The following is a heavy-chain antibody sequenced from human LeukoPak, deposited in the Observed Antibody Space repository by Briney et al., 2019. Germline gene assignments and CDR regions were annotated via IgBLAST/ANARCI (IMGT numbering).Heavy chain of an antibody. J-gene: IGHJ6*02. D-gene: IGHD6-19*01. Sequence: PGGSLRLSCAASGFTFSDYYMSWIRQAPGKGLEWISYISTNSSYTNYADSVKGRFTISRDNAKNSLYLQMNSLRAGDTAVYYCAKERAVAGTEIYYYYYGMDVWGQGTTVTVSS. CDR3: AKERAVAGTEIYYYYYGMDV. CDR2: ISTNSSYT. V-gene: IGHV3-11*05. CDR1: GFTFSDYY.